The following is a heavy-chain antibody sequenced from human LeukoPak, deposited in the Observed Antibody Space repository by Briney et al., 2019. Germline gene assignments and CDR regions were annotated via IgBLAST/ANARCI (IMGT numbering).Heavy chain of an antibody. Sequence: PGGSLRLSCAASGFTFSSYAMSWVRQAPGKGLEWVSAISMSGGRTYYADSVKGRFTISKDNSKNTLYLQVNSLRAEDTAIYYCAKDRDGGSTTTAKGFDYWGQGTLVTVSS. D-gene: IGHD1-26*01. J-gene: IGHJ4*02. CDR1: GFTFSSYA. CDR2: ISMSGGRT. V-gene: IGHV3-23*01. CDR3: AKDRDGGSTTTAKGFDY.